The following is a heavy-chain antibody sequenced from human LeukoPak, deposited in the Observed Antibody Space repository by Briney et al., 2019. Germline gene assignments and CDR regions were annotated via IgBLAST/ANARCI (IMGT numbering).Heavy chain of an antibody. V-gene: IGHV3-7*01. Sequence: PGGSLRLSCAASGLNFRKSWMTWVRQAPGRGLDWVANIKDDGSEKYYVDSVKGRFTISRDNAKNSLYLQMNSLGAEDTAVYYCSNWGDTWGLDFWGQGILVSVSS. CDR3: SNWGDTWGLDF. D-gene: IGHD7-27*01. CDR1: GLNFRKSW. J-gene: IGHJ4*02. CDR2: IKDDGSEK.